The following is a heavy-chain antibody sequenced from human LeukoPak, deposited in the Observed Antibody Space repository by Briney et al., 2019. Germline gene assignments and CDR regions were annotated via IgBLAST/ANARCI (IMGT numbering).Heavy chain of an antibody. V-gene: IGHV4-4*07. Sequence: SETLSLTCTVSGGSISSYYWSWIRQPAGKGLEWIGRIHTSGSTSYNPSLKSRVTMSGDTSKNQFSLKLSSVTAADTAVYYCARDRYYYGSSGYPFDYWGQGTLVTVSS. J-gene: IGHJ4*02. CDR3: ARDRYYYGSSGYPFDY. D-gene: IGHD3-22*01. CDR2: IHTSGST. CDR1: GGSISSYY.